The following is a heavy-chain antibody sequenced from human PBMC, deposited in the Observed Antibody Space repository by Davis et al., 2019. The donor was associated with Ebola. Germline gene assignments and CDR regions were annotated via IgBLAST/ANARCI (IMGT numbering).Heavy chain of an antibody. J-gene: IGHJ4*02. CDR2: ITDSGTVI. V-gene: IGHV3-11*04. CDR3: ARAPPLYSSGWYLPY. Sequence: GESLKISCAASGFTFTDYYMSWIRRAPGKGLEWVSYITDSGTVIYYADSVKGRFTISRDNAKNSLYLQMNSLRAEDTAVYYCARAPPLYSSGWYLPYWGQGTLVTVSS. CDR1: GFTFTDYY. D-gene: IGHD6-19*01.